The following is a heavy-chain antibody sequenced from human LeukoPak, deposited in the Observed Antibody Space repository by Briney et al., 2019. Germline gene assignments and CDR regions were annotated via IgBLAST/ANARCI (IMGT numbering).Heavy chain of an antibody. CDR2: IRYDGSNK. D-gene: IGHD3-10*01. CDR1: GFTFSSYG. J-gene: IGHJ4*02. V-gene: IGHV3-30*02. Sequence: GGSLRLSCAVSGFTFSSYGMQWVRQAPGKELEWVEFIRYDGSNKYYADSVKGRFTISRDNSKNTLYLQMNSLRAEDTAVYYCARDSYGSGSYYRIDYWGQGTLVTVSS. CDR3: ARDSYGSGSYYRIDY.